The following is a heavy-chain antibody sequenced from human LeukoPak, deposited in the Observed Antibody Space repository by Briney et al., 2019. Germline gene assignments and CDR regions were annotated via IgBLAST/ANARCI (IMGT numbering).Heavy chain of an antibody. CDR1: GGSISSYY. J-gene: IGHJ4*02. D-gene: IGHD3-22*01. V-gene: IGHV4-59*01. Sequence: TSETLSLTCSVSGGSISSYYWSWIRQPPGRGLEWIGYIYHTGSSYYNPSLKSRVTISVDTSKNQFSLKLRSVTAADTAVYYCARAVKYYYDRSDEYFDYWGQGTLVTVSS. CDR3: ARAVKYYYDRSDEYFDY. CDR2: IYHTGSS.